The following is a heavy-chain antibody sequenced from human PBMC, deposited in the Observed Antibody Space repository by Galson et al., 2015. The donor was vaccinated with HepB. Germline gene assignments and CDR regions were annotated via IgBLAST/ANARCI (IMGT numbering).Heavy chain of an antibody. D-gene: IGHD4-17*01. J-gene: IGHJ4*02. CDR2: TSWDGGST. CDR1: GFTFDDYT. CDR3: AKAVTTLEPLYFDY. V-gene: IGHV3-43*01. Sequence: SLRLSCAASGFTFDDYTMHWVRQAPGKGLEWVSLTSWDGGSTYYADSVKGRFTISRDNSKNSLYLQMNSLRTEDTALYYCAKAVTTLEPLYFDYWGQGTLVTVSS.